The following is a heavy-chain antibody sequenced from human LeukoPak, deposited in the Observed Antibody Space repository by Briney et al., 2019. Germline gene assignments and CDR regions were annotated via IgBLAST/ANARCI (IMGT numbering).Heavy chain of an antibody. Sequence: GGSLRLSCAASGFTFSSYGMHWVRQAPGKGLEWVAVIAYDGSNKYYADSVKGRFTISRDNSQNPLYLQMNSLRDEDTAVYYCARLAGSLQRYCDCWGQGTLVSVSS. CDR3: ARLAGSLQRYCDC. D-gene: IGHD3-10*01. CDR2: IAYDGSNK. V-gene: IGHV3-30*03. CDR1: GFTFSSYG. J-gene: IGHJ4*02.